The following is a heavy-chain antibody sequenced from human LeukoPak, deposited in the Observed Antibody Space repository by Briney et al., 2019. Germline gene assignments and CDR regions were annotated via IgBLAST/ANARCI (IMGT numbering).Heavy chain of an antibody. J-gene: IGHJ4*02. V-gene: IGHV3-23*01. CDR1: GFTFSSYA. CDR3: AKARIQLWSYFDY. Sequence: PGGSLRLSCAASGFTFSSYAMSWVRQAPGKGLEWVSAISGSGGSTYYADSVKGRFAISRDNSKNTLYLQMNSLRAEDTAVYYCAKARIQLWSYFDYWGQGTLVTVSS. D-gene: IGHD5-18*01. CDR2: ISGSGGST.